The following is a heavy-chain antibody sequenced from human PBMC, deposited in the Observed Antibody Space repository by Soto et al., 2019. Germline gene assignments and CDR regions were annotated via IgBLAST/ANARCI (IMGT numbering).Heavy chain of an antibody. CDR3: ARRWSGIDY. J-gene: IGHJ4*02. CDR1: GGSINNYY. CDR2: IHYSGTT. Sequence: QVQLQESGPGLVKPSETLSLTCTVSGGSINNYYWSWIRQPPGAGLEWIGYIHYSGTTNYNPSLMSRVTISMDTSKNQFFLKLTSMTAAYTAVYYCARRWSGIDYWGQGTLVTVSS. D-gene: IGHD3-3*01. V-gene: IGHV4-59*01.